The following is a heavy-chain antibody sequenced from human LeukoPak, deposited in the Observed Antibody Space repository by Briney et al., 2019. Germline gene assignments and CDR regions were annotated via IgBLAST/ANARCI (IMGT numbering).Heavy chain of an antibody. D-gene: IGHD3-22*01. CDR1: GFTFSSYS. Sequence: GGSLRLSCAASGFTFSSYSMNWVRQAPGKGLEWVSYISSSSTIYYADSVKGRFTISRDNAKNSLYLQMNSLRAEDTAVYYCARDHDSSGSAFDYWGQGTLVTVSS. V-gene: IGHV3-48*01. CDR2: ISSSSTI. J-gene: IGHJ4*02. CDR3: ARDHDSSGSAFDY.